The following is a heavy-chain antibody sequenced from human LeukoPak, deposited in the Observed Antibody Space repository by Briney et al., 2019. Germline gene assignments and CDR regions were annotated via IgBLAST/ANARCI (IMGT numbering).Heavy chain of an antibody. CDR2: VNPKTGGT. J-gene: IGHJ3*01. Sequence: SVTVSFKAIVYSFTRYHLHWVRQAPRKGLEWVGCVNPKTGGTNYVRKFQGRVTMTRDTSINTVNMELSRLTPDDTAVYYCAREFSSKLEWLAYVTGDDAFDVWGQGTMITVS. D-gene: IGHD3-3*01. CDR3: AREFSSKLEWLAYVTGDDAFDV. V-gene: IGHV1-2*02. CDR1: VYSFTRYH.